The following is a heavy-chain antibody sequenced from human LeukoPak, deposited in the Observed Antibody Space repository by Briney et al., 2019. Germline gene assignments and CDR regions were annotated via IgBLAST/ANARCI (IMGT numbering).Heavy chain of an antibody. D-gene: IGHD5-18*01. Sequence: QSGGSLRLSCAASGFTFSRYWMSWVRQAPGKGLEWVANIKQDGSEKYYVDSVKGRFTISRDNAKNSLYLQMNSLRAEDTAVYYCARGSVTTGPFGMDVWGQGTTVTVSS. CDR2: IKQDGSEK. V-gene: IGHV3-7*01. J-gene: IGHJ6*02. CDR1: GFTFSRYW. CDR3: ARGSVTTGPFGMDV.